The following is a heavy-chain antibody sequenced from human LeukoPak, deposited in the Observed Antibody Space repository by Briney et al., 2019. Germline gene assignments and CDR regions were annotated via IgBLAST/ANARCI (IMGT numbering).Heavy chain of an antibody. CDR2: IYYSGST. CDR3: ARDLPPTHYDI. CDR1: GGSISSGGYY. J-gene: IGHJ4*02. V-gene: IGHV4-31*03. D-gene: IGHD3-9*01. Sequence: TLSLTCPVSGGSISSGGYYWRWIRDHPGKGLEWIGYIYYSGSTYYSPSLKSRVTISVDTSKNQFTLKLSAVTAADTAVYYCARDLPPTHYDIWGQGTLVTVSS.